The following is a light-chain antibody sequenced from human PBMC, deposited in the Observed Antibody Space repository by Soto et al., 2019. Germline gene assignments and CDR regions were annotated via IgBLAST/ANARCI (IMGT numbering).Light chain of an antibody. J-gene: IGKJ4*01. CDR3: QQRQYWPPLT. CDR1: QSVSVY. Sequence: VLTQSPATLSLSPGERATLSCRASQSVSVYVAWYQQKPGLAPRLLIYDASNRATGVPARFSGSGSGTDFTLTNSSLEPEDFAVYYCQQRQYWPPLTFGGGTRVEIK. V-gene: IGKV3-11*01. CDR2: DAS.